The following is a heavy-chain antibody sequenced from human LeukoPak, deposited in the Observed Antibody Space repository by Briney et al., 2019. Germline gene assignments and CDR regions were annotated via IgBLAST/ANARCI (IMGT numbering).Heavy chain of an antibody. CDR2: ITSSCASA. CDR1: GFTFSSYA. Sequence: GGSLRLSCVASGFTFSSYAMTWVRQAPGKGLEWVSGITSSCASAYYAASVKGRFTVFKDNYENTLYLQINKQSAEDSGTYYCVKDEDLYSPTWYLFEDWGQGTLVTGS. D-gene: IGHD5-12*01. V-gene: IGHV3-23*01. J-gene: IGHJ4*02. CDR3: VKDEDLYSPTWYLFED.